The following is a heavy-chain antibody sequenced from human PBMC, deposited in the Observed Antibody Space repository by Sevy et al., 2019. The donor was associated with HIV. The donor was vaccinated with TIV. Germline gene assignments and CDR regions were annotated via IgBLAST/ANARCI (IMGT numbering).Heavy chain of an antibody. CDR2: IIPIFGTA. D-gene: IGHD6-19*01. J-gene: IGHJ4*02. CDR3: ATKAVSIAVAELDY. CDR1: GGTFSSYA. Sequence: ASVTVTCKASGGTFSSYAISWVRQAPGQGLEWMGGIIPIFGTANYGQKFQGRVTITADESTSTANMGLISLKSEETAEYYGATKAVSIAVAELDYWGQGTLVTVSS. V-gene: IGHV1-69*13.